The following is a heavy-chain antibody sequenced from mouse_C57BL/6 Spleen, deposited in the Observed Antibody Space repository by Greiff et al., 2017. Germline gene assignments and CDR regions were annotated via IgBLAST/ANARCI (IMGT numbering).Heavy chain of an antibody. J-gene: IGHJ2*01. V-gene: IGHV1-15*01. CDR1: GYTFTDYE. CDR3: TRGGLIYYFDY. Sequence: QVQLQQSGAELVRPGASVTLSCKASGYTFTDYEMHWVKQTPVHGLEWIGAIDPETGGTAYNQKFKGKAILTADKSSSTAYMGLRSLTSEDSAVDYCTRGGLIYYFDYWGQGTTLTVSS. D-gene: IGHD6-1*01. CDR2: IDPETGGT.